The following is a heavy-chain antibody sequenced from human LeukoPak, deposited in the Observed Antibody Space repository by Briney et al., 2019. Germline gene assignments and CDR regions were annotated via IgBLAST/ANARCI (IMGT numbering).Heavy chain of an antibody. D-gene: IGHD7-27*01. V-gene: IGHV3-23*01. Sequence: GGTLRLSCAASGFTFTHYGMNWVRQAPGKGLEWVSGIRANGETTYYADSVRGRFTISRDNSRSMVWLQMNSLTAEDTAMYYCGRDLNWGAFDIRGLGTLVTVSS. J-gene: IGHJ3*02. CDR3: GRDLNWGAFDI. CDR1: GFTFTHYG. CDR2: IRANGETT.